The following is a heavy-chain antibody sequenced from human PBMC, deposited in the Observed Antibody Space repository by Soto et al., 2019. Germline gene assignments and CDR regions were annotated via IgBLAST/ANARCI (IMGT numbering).Heavy chain of an antibody. Sequence: AAVTDSCKCSEYTFRNYAISWLRQAPGQGLEWLGRIIPIFGSAKYAQNFQGRVTITADKSTSTASLELSSLRSDDTAVYYCAREGRGKKAGYNGLVSLGYWGQGTLVTVSS. CDR2: IIPIFGSA. D-gene: IGHD2-2*02. V-gene: IGHV1-69*06. CDR3: AREGRGKKAGYNGLVSLGY. J-gene: IGHJ4*02. CDR1: EYTFRNYA.